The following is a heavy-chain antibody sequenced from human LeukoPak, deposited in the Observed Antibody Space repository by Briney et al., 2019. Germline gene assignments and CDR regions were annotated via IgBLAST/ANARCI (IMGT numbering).Heavy chain of an antibody. Sequence: PGGSLRLSCAASGFKFDDYAMYWVRQAPGKGLEWVSLINWDGDSIYYADSVKGRFTISRDNSKNSLYLQMNSLRPEDTALYYCAKESDYVWGTYRPTYGLDAWGQGTTVTVSS. J-gene: IGHJ6*02. D-gene: IGHD3-16*02. V-gene: IGHV3-43D*03. CDR3: AKESDYVWGTYRPTYGLDA. CDR2: INWDGDSI. CDR1: GFKFDDYA.